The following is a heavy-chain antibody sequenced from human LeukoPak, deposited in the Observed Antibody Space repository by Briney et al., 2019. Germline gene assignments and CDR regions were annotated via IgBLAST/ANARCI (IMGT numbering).Heavy chain of an antibody. D-gene: IGHD2-21*01. Sequence: GGSVSHLRAASGFTLSSHDLHWVGQTTGKGLEWVSGIGTAGDPYYLDSVKGRFTLSRENAKNSLYLQMNSLRAGDTAVYYCARSRTLWGACHIWGQGTMVTVSS. CDR1: GFTLSSHD. CDR3: ARSRTLWGACHI. CDR2: IGTAGDP. V-gene: IGHV3-13*05. J-gene: IGHJ3*02.